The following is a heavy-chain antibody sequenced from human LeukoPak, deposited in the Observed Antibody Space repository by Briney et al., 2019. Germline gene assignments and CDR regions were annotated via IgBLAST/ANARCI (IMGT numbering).Heavy chain of an antibody. Sequence: SETLSLTCTVSGYSISSGYYWGWIRQPPGKGLEWIGSIYYSGSTYYSPSLKSRVTISVDTSKNQFSLKLSSVTAADTAVYYCARLLRVGYCSTTTCNWFDPWGQGTLVTVSS. CDR1: GYSISSGYY. V-gene: IGHV4-38-2*02. CDR3: ARLLRVGYCSTTTCNWFDP. D-gene: IGHD2-2*03. CDR2: IYYSGST. J-gene: IGHJ5*02.